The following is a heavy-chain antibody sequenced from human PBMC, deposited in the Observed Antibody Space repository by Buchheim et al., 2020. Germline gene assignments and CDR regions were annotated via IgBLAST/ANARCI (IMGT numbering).Heavy chain of an antibody. V-gene: IGHV4-59*01. CDR1: GGSISSYY. CDR2: IYYSGST. D-gene: IGHD4-17*01. CDR3: ARATVTYAGVDY. J-gene: IGHJ4*02. Sequence: QVQLQESGPGLVKPSETLSLTCTVSGGSISSYYWSWIRQPPGKGLEWIGYIYYSGSTNYNPSLKSRVTISVDTSKNQFSLKLSSVTAADTAAYYCARATVTYAGVDYWGQGTL.